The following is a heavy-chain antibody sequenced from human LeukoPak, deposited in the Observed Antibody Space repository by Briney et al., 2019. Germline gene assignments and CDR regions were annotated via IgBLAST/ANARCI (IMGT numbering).Heavy chain of an antibody. J-gene: IGHJ6*02. CDR3: ARGDHCSSTSCYGITVDYYYYYGMDV. V-gene: IGHV1-18*03. D-gene: IGHD2-2*01. CDR1: GYTFTSYG. CDR2: ISAYNGNT. Sequence: ASVKVSCKASGYTFTSYGISWVRQAPGQGLEWMGWISAYNGNTNYAQKLQGRVTMTTDTSTSTAYMELRSLRSDDMAVYYCARGDHCSSTSCYGITVDYYYYYGMDVWGQGTTVTVSS.